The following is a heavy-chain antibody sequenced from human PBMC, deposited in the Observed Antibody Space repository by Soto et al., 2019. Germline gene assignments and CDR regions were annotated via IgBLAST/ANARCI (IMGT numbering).Heavy chain of an antibody. CDR1: GYKFTSSW. V-gene: IGHV5-51*01. D-gene: IGHD3-22*01. J-gene: IGHJ5*02. CDR3: ARKDKSGYFNWFDP. Sequence: PGESLKISCRTSGYKFTSSWIAWVRQMPGKGLEWMGIIFPSDSDTRYSPSFQGQVAISADRSTSTVFLQWASLKASDTAVYFCARKDKSGYFNWFDPWGQCTLVTVSS. CDR2: IFPSDSDT.